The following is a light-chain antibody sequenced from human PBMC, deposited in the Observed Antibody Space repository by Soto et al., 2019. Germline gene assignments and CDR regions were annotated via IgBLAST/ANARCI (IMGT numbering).Light chain of an antibody. J-gene: IGKJ2*01. V-gene: IGKV1-5*03. CDR3: QEYHSYS. CDR2: KAS. CDR1: QSVSSW. Sequence: EIQMTQSPSTLSAALGDRVTITCRASQSVSSWLAWYQQKPGKDPKLLIYKASSLESGVPPRFSGSGSGTEFTLTISSLQPEDFATYYCQEYHSYSFGQGTKLELK.